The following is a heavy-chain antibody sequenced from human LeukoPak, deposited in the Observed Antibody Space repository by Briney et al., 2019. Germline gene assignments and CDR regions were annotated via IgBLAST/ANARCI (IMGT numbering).Heavy chain of an antibody. CDR3: ARAHYGSGSYYDWFDP. CDR1: GYTLTSYG. CDR2: ISAYNGNT. J-gene: IGHJ5*02. Sequence: VASVKVSCKASGYTLTSYGISWVRQAPGQGLEWMGWISAYNGNTNYAQKLQGRVTMTTDTSTSTAYMELRSLRSDDTAVYYCARAHYGSGSYYDWFDPWGQGTLVTVSS. D-gene: IGHD3-10*01. V-gene: IGHV1-18*04.